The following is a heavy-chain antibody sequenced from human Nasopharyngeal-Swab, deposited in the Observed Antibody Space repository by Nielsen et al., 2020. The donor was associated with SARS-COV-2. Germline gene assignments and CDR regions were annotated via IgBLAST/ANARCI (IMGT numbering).Heavy chain of an antibody. V-gene: IGHV3-23*01. Sequence: GASLKISCSASGFSITTYGMTLVRQAPGKGLEWVSGISELGSGIYYADSVWGRFSISRDTSKNTVYLQMNSLRADDTALYFCTRGLTGHIVQWNPSPYWGQGTLVTVSS. D-gene: IGHD1-14*01. CDR1: GFSITTYG. CDR2: ISELGSGI. CDR3: TRGLTGHIVQWNPSPY. J-gene: IGHJ4*02.